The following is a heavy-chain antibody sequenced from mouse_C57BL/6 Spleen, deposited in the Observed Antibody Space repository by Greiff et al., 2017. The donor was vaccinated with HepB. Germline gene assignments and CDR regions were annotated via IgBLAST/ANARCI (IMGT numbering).Heavy chain of an antibody. CDR3: AREGPITTVVATRFFDY. CDR2: ISDGGSYT. J-gene: IGHJ2*01. D-gene: IGHD1-1*01. CDR1: GFTFSSYA. V-gene: IGHV5-4*01. Sequence: EVQLVESGGGLVKPGGSLKLSCAASGFTFSSYAMSWVRQTPEKRLEWVATISDGGSYTYYPDNVKGRFTISRDNAKNNLYLQMSHLKSEDTAMYYCAREGPITTVVATRFFDYWGQGTTLTVSS.